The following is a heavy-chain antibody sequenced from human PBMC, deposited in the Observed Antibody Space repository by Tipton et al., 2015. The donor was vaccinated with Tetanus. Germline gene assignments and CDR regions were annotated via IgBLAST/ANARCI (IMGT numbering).Heavy chain of an antibody. J-gene: IGHJ4*02. D-gene: IGHD4-17*01. V-gene: IGHV4-61*01. Sequence: PGLVKPSETLSLTCTVSGASIGSISYYWSWIRQPPGKGLEWIGYTYYSGSTGYNPSLKSRVTISIDSSKNQFSLKLTSVTAADTAVYYCAREERYGDYAYWGQGALVTVSS. CDR3: AREERYGDYAY. CDR2: TYYSGST. CDR1: GASIGSISYY.